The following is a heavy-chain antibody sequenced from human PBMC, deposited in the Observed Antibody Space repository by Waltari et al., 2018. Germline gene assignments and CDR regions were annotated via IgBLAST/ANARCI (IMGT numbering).Heavy chain of an antibody. D-gene: IGHD1-26*01. V-gene: IGHV3-30*18. CDR1: GFTFRSYG. CDR2: ISYEGSTK. J-gene: IGHJ2*01. CDR3: AKEWELQWSYWYFDL. Sequence: QEQLVESGGGVVQPGRSLRLSCAASGFTFRSYGMQWVRQTPGKGLEWVAVISYEGSTKFYADSVKGRFTISRDNSKNTLYLQMNSLRAEDTAFYYCAKEWELQWSYWYFDLWGRGTLVTVSS.